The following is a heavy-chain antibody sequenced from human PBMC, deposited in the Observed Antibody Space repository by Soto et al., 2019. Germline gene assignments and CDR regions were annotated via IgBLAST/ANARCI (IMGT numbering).Heavy chain of an antibody. CDR1: GGTFSSYA. Sequence: SVKVSCKASGGTFSSYAISWVRQAPGQGLEWMGGIIPIFGTANYAQKFQGRVTITADESTSTAYMELNSLRTEDTAVYYCTADDPINRSWGQGTLVTVSS. CDR3: TADDPINRS. D-gene: IGHD1-1*01. CDR2: IIPIFGTA. V-gene: IGHV1-69*13. J-gene: IGHJ5*02.